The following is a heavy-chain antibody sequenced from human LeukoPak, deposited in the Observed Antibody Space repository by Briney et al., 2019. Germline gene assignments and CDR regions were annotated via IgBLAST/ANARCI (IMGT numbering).Heavy chain of an antibody. CDR2: ISSSSSYI. V-gene: IGHV3-21*01. CDR1: GFSFSSYS. J-gene: IGHJ3*02. D-gene: IGHD6-13*01. Sequence: GGSLRLSCAASGFSFSSYSMNWVRQAPGKGLEWVSYISSSSSYIYYADSVKGRFTISRDNARNSLYLQFNSLRAEDTAVYYCARGGAAAGTDAFDIWGQGTMVTVSS. CDR3: ARGGAAAGTDAFDI.